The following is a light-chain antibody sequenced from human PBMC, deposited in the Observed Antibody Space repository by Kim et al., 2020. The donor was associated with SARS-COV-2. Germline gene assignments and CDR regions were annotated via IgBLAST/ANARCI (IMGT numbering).Light chain of an antibody. J-gene: IGKJ2*03. Sequence: SASVGDRVAITCRASQSIRMYLNWYQQKPGKAPKLLIYATSTLKSGVPSRFSGSGSGTDFTLTISSLQPEDFATYYCQQSYSSPRGFGQGTKLEI. CDR2: ATS. V-gene: IGKV1-39*01. CDR3: QQSYSSPRG. CDR1: QSIRMY.